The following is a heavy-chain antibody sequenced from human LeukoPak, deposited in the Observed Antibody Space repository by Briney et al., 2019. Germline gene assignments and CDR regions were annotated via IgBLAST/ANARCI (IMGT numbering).Heavy chain of an antibody. CDR3: ARDLDRYCSSSSCHSADY. J-gene: IGHJ4*02. CDR1: GFTFSNYA. V-gene: IGHV3-30-3*01. Sequence: GRSLRLFCAASGFTFSNYAMYWVRQAPGKGLEWVALISYAGSNKYYADSVKGRFTISRDNSKNTLYLRMSSLRVEDTAVYYCARDLDRYCSSSSCHSADYWGQGTLVTVSS. CDR2: ISYAGSNK. D-gene: IGHD2-2*01.